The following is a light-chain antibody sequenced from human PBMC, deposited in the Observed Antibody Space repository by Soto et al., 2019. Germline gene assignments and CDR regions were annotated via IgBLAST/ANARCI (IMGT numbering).Light chain of an antibody. J-gene: IGKJ1*01. V-gene: IGKV3-15*01. Sequence: EIVMTQSPATLSVSPGERATLSCRASQSVSGNLAWYQQKPGQAPRLLIYGASTGATGIPARFSGSGSGTEFTLTISSPQSEDFAVYYCQQYNNWPPTFGQGTKVEIK. CDR3: QQYNNWPPT. CDR2: GAS. CDR1: QSVSGN.